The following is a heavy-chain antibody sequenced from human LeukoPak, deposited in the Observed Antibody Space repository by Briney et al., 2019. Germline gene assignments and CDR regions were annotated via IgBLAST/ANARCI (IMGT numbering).Heavy chain of an antibody. CDR1: GGSISSSSYY. CDR3: ARVVQRVRGVIHYYYYYYMDV. Sequence: PSETLSLTCTVSGGSISSSSYYWGWIRQPPGKGLEWIGSIYHSGSTYYNPSLKSRVTISVDTSKNQFSLKLSSVTAADTAVYYCARVVQRVRGVIHYYYYYYMDVWGKGTTVTVSS. J-gene: IGHJ6*03. V-gene: IGHV4-39*07. D-gene: IGHD3-10*01. CDR2: IYHSGST.